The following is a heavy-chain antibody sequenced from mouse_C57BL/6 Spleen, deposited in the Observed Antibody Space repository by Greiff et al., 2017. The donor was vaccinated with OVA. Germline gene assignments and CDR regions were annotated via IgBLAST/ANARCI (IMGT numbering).Heavy chain of an antibody. J-gene: IGHJ4*01. Sequence: QVQLQQPGAELVRPGSSVKLSCKASGYTFTSYWMHWVKQRPIQGLEWIGNIDPSDSETHYNQKFKDKATLTVDKSSSTAYMQLSSLTSEDSAVYDCARRRRSTGAMDYWGQGTSVTVSS. CDR3: ARRRRSTGAMDY. V-gene: IGHV1-52*01. D-gene: IGHD2-1*01. CDR1: GYTFTSYW. CDR2: IDPSDSET.